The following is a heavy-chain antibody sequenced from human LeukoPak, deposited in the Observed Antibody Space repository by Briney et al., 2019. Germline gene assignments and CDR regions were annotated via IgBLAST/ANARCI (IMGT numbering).Heavy chain of an antibody. CDR3: AKGPGGVVSTSFDN. CDR2: ISVRGGST. D-gene: IGHD2-2*01. V-gene: IGHV3-23*01. CDR1: GFTFSTYA. Sequence: GGSLRLSCAASGFTFSTYAMSWVREGPGKGLEWGSGISVRGGSTYYADSVKGRFTISRDNSKNTLYLQMNSLRAEDTAVYYCAKGPGGVVSTSFDNWGQGTLVTVSS. J-gene: IGHJ4*02.